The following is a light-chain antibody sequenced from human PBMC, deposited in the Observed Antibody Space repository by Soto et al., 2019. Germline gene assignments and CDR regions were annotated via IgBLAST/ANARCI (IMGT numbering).Light chain of an antibody. V-gene: IGLV2-14*01. CDR3: SSYTSSRV. Sequence: QPVLTQPASVSGSPGQSITISCTGTSSDVGGYKYVSWYQQHPGKAPKLMIYDVTYRPSGVSNRFSGSKSGNTASLTISGLQAEDEADYYCSSYTSSRVFGGGTKVTVL. CDR2: DVT. J-gene: IGLJ3*02. CDR1: SSDVGGYKY.